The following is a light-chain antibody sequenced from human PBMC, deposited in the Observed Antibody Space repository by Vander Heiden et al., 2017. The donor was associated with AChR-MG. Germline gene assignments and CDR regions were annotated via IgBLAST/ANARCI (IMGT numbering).Light chain of an antibody. CDR3: LQDFNYT. J-gene: IGKJ4*01. CDR1: HGIRND. CDR2: SAS. V-gene: IGKV1-6*01. Sequence: AIQMTQSPSSLSASVGDRVTITCRASHGIRNDLGWYQQKLGKVPNFLIYSASTLQTGVTSRFSGSGSGTDFTLTISSQQPEDCATYYCLQDFNYTFGWGATVEIK.